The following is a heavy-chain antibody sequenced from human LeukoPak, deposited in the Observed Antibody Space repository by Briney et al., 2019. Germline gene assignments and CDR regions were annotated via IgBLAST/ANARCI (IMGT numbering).Heavy chain of an antibody. CDR1: GGSISSYY. CDR3: ARQEGMITFGGVISTRFDP. V-gene: IGHV4-59*08. Sequence: SETLFLTCTVSGGSISSYYWSWIRQPPGKGLEWIGYIYYSGSTNYNPSLKSRVTISVDTSKNQFSLKLSSVTAADTAVYYCARQEGMITFGGVISTRFDPWGQGTLVTVSS. CDR2: IYYSGST. D-gene: IGHD3-16*02. J-gene: IGHJ5*02.